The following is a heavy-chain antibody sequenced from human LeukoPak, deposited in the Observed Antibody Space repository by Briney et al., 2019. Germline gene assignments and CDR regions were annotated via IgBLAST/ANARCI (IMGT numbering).Heavy chain of an antibody. CDR1: GYTFTSYG. V-gene: IGHV1-18*01. CDR3: AITEGHCGGDCYPDY. D-gene: IGHD2-21*01. CDR2: ISAYNGNT. J-gene: IGHJ4*02. Sequence: ASVKVSCKASGYTFTSYGISWVRQAPGQGLEWMGWISAYNGNTNYAQKLQGRVTMTTDTSTSTAYMELRSLRSDDTAVYYCAITEGHCGGDCYPDYWGQGTLVTVSS.